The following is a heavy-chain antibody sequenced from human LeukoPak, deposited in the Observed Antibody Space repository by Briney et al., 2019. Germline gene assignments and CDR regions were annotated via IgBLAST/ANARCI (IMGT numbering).Heavy chain of an antibody. J-gene: IGHJ4*02. V-gene: IGHV3-30-3*01. CDR1: GFTFSSYA. Sequence: GGSLRLSCAASGFTFSSYAMHWVRQAPGKGLEWVAVISYDGSNKYYADSVKGRFTISRDNSKNTLYLQMNSLRSDDTAVYYCAREMATIVNQFDYWGQGTLVTVSS. CDR3: AREMATIVNQFDY. CDR2: ISYDGSNK. D-gene: IGHD5-24*01.